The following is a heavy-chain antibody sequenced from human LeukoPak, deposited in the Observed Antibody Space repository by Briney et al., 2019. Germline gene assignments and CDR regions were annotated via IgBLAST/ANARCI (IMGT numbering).Heavy chain of an antibody. D-gene: IGHD3-16*01. Sequence: KPSETLSLTCTVSGVSISSSSYYWGWIRQPPGKGLEWIGSIYYSGSTYYNPSLKSRVTISVDTSKNQFSLKLSSVTAADTAVYYCARDFSITFGGRAFDYWGQGTLVTVSS. CDR2: IYYSGST. CDR3: ARDFSITFGGRAFDY. CDR1: GVSISSSSYY. J-gene: IGHJ4*02. V-gene: IGHV4-39*07.